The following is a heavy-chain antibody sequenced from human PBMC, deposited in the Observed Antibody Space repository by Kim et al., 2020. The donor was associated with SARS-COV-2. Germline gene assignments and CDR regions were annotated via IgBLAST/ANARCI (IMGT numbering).Heavy chain of an antibody. Sequence: GGSLRLSCVASGFTFSTFPMRWVRQAPRKGLEWVSRISWDGTKTYYADSVKGRVTMSSDNSKNMLYLHMNSLRVEDTAVYYCAKGVSNSGFDYWGQVT. CDR2: ISWDGTKT. V-gene: IGHV3-23*01. D-gene: IGHD1-26*01. CDR1: GFTFSTFP. CDR3: AKGVSNSGFDY. J-gene: IGHJ4*03.